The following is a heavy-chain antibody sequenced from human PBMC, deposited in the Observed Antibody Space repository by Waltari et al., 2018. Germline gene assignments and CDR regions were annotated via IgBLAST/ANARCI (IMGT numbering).Heavy chain of an antibody. V-gene: IGHV4-4*07. CDR3: ARVHMTYYYGSGSYSAFDI. CDR2: IYTSGST. J-gene: IGHJ3*02. Sequence: QVQLQESGPGLVKPSETLSLTCTVSGGSISSYYWSWIRQPAGKGLEWIGRIYTSGSTNYNPSLKSRVTRSVDTSKNQFSLKLSSVTAADTAVDYCARVHMTYYYGSGSYSAFDIWGQGTMVTVSS. D-gene: IGHD3-10*01. CDR1: GGSISSYY.